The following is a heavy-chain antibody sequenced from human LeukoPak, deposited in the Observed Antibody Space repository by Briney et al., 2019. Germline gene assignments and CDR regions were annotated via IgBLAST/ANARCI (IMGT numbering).Heavy chain of an antibody. CDR2: IYYSGST. Sequence: SETLSLTCTVSGGSISSYYWSWIRQPPGKGLEWIGYIYYSGSTNYNPSLKSRVTISVDPSKNQFSLKLSSVTAADTAVYYCARLTAYYYMDVWGKGTTVTVSS. V-gene: IGHV4-59*01. J-gene: IGHJ6*03. CDR3: ARLTAYYYMDV. D-gene: IGHD5-18*01. CDR1: GGSISSYY.